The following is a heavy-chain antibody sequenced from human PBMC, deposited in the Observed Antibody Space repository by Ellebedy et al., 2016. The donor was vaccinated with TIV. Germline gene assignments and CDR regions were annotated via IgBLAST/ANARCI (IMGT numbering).Heavy chain of an antibody. CDR2: VNVDGGTT. CDR3: ARGYYYYMDV. CDR1: GFTFNTYW. J-gene: IGHJ6*03. V-gene: IGHV3-74*01. Sequence: GESLKISCAASGFTFNTYWMHWVRQAPGTGLVWVSHVNVDGGTTNYADSVKGRLTISRDNAKNTLYLQINSLRAEDTAVYYCARGYYYYMDVWGKGTTVTVSS.